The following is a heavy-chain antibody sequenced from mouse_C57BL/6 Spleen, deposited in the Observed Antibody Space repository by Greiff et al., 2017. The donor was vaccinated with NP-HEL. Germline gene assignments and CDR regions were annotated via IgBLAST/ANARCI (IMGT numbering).Heavy chain of an antibody. D-gene: IGHD2-1*01. V-gene: IGHV1-26*01. CDR3: ARSYGNYDWYFDV. J-gene: IGHJ1*03. CDR2: INPNNGGT. Sequence: EVQLQQSGPELVKPGASVKISCKASGYTFTDYYMNWVKQSHGKSLEWIGDINPNNGGTSYNQKFKGKATLTVDKSSSTAYMELRSLTSEDSAVYYCARSYGNYDWYFDVWGTGTTVTVSS. CDR1: GYTFTDYY.